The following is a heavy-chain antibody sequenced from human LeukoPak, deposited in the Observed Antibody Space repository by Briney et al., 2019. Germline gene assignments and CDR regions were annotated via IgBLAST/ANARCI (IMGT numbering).Heavy chain of an antibody. CDR2: ISYDGSNK. CDR1: GFTFSSYG. J-gene: IGHJ4*02. CDR3: AKDRPSGYCSSTSCYFDY. Sequence: GGSLRLSCAASGFTFSSYGMHWVRQAPGKGLEWVAVISYDGSNKYYADSVKGRFTISRDNSKNTLYLQMNSLRAEDTAVYYCAKDRPSGYCSSTSCYFDYWGQGTLVTVSS. V-gene: IGHV3-30*18. D-gene: IGHD2-2*01.